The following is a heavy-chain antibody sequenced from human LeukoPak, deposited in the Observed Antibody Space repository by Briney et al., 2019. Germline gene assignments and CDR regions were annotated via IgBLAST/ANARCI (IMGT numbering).Heavy chain of an antibody. V-gene: IGHV4-59*11. CDR3: AREGLAARRGAFDI. D-gene: IGHD6-6*01. CDR1: GGSISSHF. Sequence: PSETLSLTCSVSGGSISSHFWTWIRQPPGKGLEWIGYVYYSGNTNYNPSLRSRVTIPIDTSKNQFSLNLKSVTAADTAIYYCAREGLAARRGAFDIWGQGTVVSVSS. J-gene: IGHJ3*02. CDR2: VYYSGNT.